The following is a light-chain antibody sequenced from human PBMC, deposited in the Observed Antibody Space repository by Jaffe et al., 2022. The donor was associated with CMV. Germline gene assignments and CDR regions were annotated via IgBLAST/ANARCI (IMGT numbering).Light chain of an antibody. CDR1: SSNIGSYS. J-gene: IGLJ3*02. Sequence: QSVLTQPPSASGTPGQRVTISCSGRSSNIGSYSVNWFQQFPGTAPKLLIYTDNQRPSGVPDRFSGSKSGSSASLAISGLRPEDEAAYYCAVWDGNLGGPLFGGGTNLTVL. CDR2: TDN. CDR3: AVWDGNLGGPL. V-gene: IGLV1-44*01.